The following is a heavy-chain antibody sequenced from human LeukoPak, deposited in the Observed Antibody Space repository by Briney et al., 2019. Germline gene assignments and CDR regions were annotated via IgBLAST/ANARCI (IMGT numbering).Heavy chain of an antibody. J-gene: IGHJ4*02. CDR3: ARADYYGSGSLEDFDY. D-gene: IGHD3-10*01. V-gene: IGHV4-39*07. Sequence: SETLSLTCTVSGGSISSSSYYWGWIRQPPGKGLEWIGSIYYSGSTYYNPSLKSRVTISVDTSKNQFSLKLSSVTAADTAVYYCARADYYGSGSLEDFDYWGQGTLVTVSS. CDR1: GGSISSSSYY. CDR2: IYYSGST.